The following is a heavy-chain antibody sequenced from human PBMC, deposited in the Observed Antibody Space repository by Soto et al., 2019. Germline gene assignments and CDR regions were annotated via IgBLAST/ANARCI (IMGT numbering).Heavy chain of an antibody. V-gene: IGHV3-21*01. CDR3: ARDNIAQQFWYSDGMDV. D-gene: IGHD6-13*01. CDR1: GFTFSSYS. Sequence: PGGSLTLSCAASGFTFSSYSMNWVRQAPGKGLEWVSSISSSSSYIYYADSVKGRFTISRDNAKNTLYLQMNSLRAEDTAVYYCARDNIAQQFWYSDGMDVWGQGTTVTVSS. CDR2: ISSSSSYI. J-gene: IGHJ6*02.